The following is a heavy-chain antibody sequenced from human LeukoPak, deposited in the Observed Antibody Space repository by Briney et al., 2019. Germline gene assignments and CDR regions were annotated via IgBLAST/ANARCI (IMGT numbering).Heavy chain of an antibody. CDR3: ARDRPFYYGSGSFYDGFDS. V-gene: IGHV4-59*01. D-gene: IGHD3-10*01. Sequence: MPSETLSLTCTVSGSSISGYYWSWIRQPPVKGLEWIGYIYHSGSTNYNPSLKSRVTISLDTSKNQFSLKLSSVTAADTAVYYCARDRPFYYGSGSFYDGFDSWGQGTLVTVSS. J-gene: IGHJ4*02. CDR1: GSSISGYY. CDR2: IYHSGST.